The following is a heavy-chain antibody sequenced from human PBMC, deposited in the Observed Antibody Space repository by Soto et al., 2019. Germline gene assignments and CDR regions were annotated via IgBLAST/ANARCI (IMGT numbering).Heavy chain of an antibody. Sequence: EVQVLESGGGLVQPGGSLILSCAASGFTFSNYAMGWVRQAPGKGVEWVSTIQGGGVYTHYTGSVKGRFTNSRGNSMNTLFLQMNSLPADDTAVYYCATNRVIGSYTIWNFAVWGRGTLVTVSS. D-gene: IGHD1-26*01. J-gene: IGHJ2*01. CDR3: ATNRVIGSYTIWNFAV. V-gene: IGHV3-23*01. CDR2: IQGGGVYT. CDR1: GFTFSNYA.